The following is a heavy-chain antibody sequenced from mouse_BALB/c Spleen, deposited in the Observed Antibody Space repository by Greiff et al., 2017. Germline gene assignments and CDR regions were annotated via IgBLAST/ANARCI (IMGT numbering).Heavy chain of an antibody. Sequence: QVQLKESGPGLVAPSQSLSITCTVSGFSLTSYDISWIRQPPGKGLEWLGVIWTGGGTNYNSAFMSRLSISKDNSKSQVFLKMNSLQTDDTAIYYCVREEYGGMDYWGQGTSVTVSS. CDR1: GFSLTSYD. V-gene: IGHV2-9-2*01. CDR3: VREEYGGMDY. J-gene: IGHJ4*01. CDR2: IWTGGGT. D-gene: IGHD2-10*02.